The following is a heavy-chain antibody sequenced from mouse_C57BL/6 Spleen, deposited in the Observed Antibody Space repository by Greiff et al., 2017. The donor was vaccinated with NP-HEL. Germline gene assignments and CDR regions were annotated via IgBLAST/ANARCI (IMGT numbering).Heavy chain of an antibody. D-gene: IGHD1-1*01. Sequence: EVMLVESGGGLVKPGGSLKLSCAASGFTFSSYAMSWVRQTPEKRLEWVATISDGGSYTYYPDNVKGRFTISRDNAKNNLYLQMSHLKSEDTAMYYCARVITTVVAPYAMDYWGQGTSVTVSS. CDR2: ISDGGSYT. J-gene: IGHJ4*01. CDR1: GFTFSSYA. CDR3: ARVITTVVAPYAMDY. V-gene: IGHV5-4*03.